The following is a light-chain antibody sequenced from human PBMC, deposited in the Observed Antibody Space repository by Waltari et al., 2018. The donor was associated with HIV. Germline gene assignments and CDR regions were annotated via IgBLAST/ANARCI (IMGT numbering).Light chain of an antibody. CDR2: RKC. CDR3: ASWDATEIL. V-gene: IGLV1-47*01. J-gene: IGLJ3*02. CDR1: RSNIGTNY. Sequence: QSVLTQPPSAYGTHGQRVTIACFGGRSNIGTNYVYRYQQFPGTAPRLLISRKCQRPSGVPNRFSGSKSGTSASLTITGFRSEDEAVYYCASWDATEILFGGGTKLTVL.